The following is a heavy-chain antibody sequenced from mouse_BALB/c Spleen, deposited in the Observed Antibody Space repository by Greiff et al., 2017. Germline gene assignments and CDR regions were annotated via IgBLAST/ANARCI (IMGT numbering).Heavy chain of an antibody. CDR3: ASNCVYAMDY. D-gene: IGHD4-1*01. J-gene: IGHJ4*01. CDR1: GYTFTNYW. CDR2: IYPGGGYT. V-gene: IGHV1-63*02. Sequence: QVHVKQSGAELVRPGTSVKISCKASGYTFTNYWLGWVKQRPGHGLEWIGDIYPGGGYTNYNEKFKGKATLTADTSSSTAYMQLSSLTSEDSAVYFCASNCVYAMDYWGQGTSVTVSS.